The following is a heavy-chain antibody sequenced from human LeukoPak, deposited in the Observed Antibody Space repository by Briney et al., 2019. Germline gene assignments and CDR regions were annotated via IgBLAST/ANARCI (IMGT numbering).Heavy chain of an antibody. CDR3: VREYSSSSGRAFDI. CDR1: GFTFSSYW. V-gene: IGHV3-74*01. J-gene: IGHJ3*02. CDR2: ISTDGSST. D-gene: IGHD6-6*01. Sequence: GGSLRLSCAASGFTFSSYWMHWVRQAPGKGLVWVSRISTDGSSTNSADSVKGRFTISRDNARNTLYLQMNSLRAEDTAVYYCVREYSSSSGRAFDIWGQGTMVTVSP.